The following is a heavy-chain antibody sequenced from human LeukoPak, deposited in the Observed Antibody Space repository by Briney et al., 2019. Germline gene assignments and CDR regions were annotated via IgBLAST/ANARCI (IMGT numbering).Heavy chain of an antibody. Sequence: ASVKVSCKVSGYTLTELSMHWVLQAPGKGLEWMGGFDPEDGETIYAQKFQGRVTMTEDTSTDTAYMELSSLRSEDTAVYYCATDTRFDSGMDYWGQGTLVTVSS. CDR3: ATDTRFDSGMDY. D-gene: IGHD1-26*01. CDR1: GYTLTELS. CDR2: FDPEDGET. J-gene: IGHJ4*02. V-gene: IGHV1-24*01.